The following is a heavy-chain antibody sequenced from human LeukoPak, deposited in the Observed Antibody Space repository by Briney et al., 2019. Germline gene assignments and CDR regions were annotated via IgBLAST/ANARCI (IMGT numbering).Heavy chain of an antibody. CDR3: TTAAVH. CDR1: GFTFSNAW. V-gene: IGHV3-15*01. CDR2: IRSKIDGGTT. Sequence: GGSLRLSCAASGFTFSNAWMSWVRQSPGKGLEWVGRIRSKIDGGTTDYAAPVKGRFTISRDDSKNTLYLQMNSLKTEDTAVYYCTTAAVHWGQGTLVTVSS. J-gene: IGHJ4*02.